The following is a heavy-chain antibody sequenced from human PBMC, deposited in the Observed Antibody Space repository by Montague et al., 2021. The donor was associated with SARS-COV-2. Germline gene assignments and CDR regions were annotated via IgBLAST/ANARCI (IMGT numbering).Heavy chain of an antibody. CDR3: ARGAPTITMIVAVFTGAGWYFDL. J-gene: IGHJ2*01. V-gene: IGHV4-34*01. Sequence: SETLSLTCAVYGGSFSGYDWTWIRQSPGKGLEWIGEINHSGSINYNPSLKSRVSISVDTSKNQFSLKLTSVTAADTAVYYCARGAPTITMIVAVFTGAGWYFDLWGRGTLVTVSS. CDR2: INHSGSI. CDR1: GGSFSGYD. D-gene: IGHD3-22*01.